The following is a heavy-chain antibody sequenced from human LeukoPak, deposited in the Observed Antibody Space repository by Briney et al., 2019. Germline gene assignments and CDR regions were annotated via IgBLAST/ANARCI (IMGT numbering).Heavy chain of an antibody. CDR2: IYTSGTT. V-gene: IGHV4-61*02. Sequence: PSETLSLTCSVSGDSISSGSFYWSWIRQPAGRGLEWIGRIYTSGTTNYNPSLKSRVTISVDTSKNQFSLKLSSVTAADTAVYYCARHNSDIVVVPGPRPPGGWFDPWGQGTLVTVSS. D-gene: IGHD2-2*01. CDR1: GDSISSGSFY. J-gene: IGHJ5*02. CDR3: ARHNSDIVVVPGPRPPGGWFDP.